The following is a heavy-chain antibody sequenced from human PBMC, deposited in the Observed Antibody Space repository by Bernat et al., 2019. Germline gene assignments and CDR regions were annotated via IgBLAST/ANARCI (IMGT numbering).Heavy chain of an antibody. Sequence: QVQLVQSGAEVKKPGASVKVSCKASGYTFTSYAMHWVRQAPGQRLEWMGWINAGNGNTKYSQKFQGRVTITRDTSASTAYMELSSLRSEDTAVYYCARGYYYDSSGYPGGDYWGQGTLFTVSS. V-gene: IGHV1-3*01. J-gene: IGHJ4*02. CDR3: ARGYYYDSSGYPGGDY. CDR2: INAGNGNT. CDR1: GYTFTSYA. D-gene: IGHD3-22*01.